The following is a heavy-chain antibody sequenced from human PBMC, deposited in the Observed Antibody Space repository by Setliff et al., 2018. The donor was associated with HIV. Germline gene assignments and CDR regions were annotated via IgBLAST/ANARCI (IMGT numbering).Heavy chain of an antibody. CDR3: ARGVHCTSTTCYPSFYFDY. V-gene: IGHV4-38-2*01. J-gene: IGHJ4*02. D-gene: IGHD2-2*01. CDR2: IHHSGNT. CDR1: GYSISSGHY. Sequence: SETLSLTCAVSGYSISSGHYWGWIRQPPGKGLEWIASIHHSGNTYHNPSLKSRVTMSVDTSKNQVSLKLTSVTAEDTAVFYCARGVHCTSTTCYPSFYFDYWGQGIMVTVSS.